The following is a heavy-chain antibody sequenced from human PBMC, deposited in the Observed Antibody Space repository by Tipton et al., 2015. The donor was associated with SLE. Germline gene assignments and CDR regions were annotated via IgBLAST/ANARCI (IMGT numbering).Heavy chain of an antibody. V-gene: IGHV4-61*05. CDR3: ARRVRGGWYDY. D-gene: IGHD6-19*01. CDR2: IYYGGST. Sequence: TLSLTCSVPDGFISSSRYYWGWIRQPPGMGLEWIGYIYYGGSTNYNPSLKSRVTISVDTSKNQFSLKLCSVTAADTAVYYCARRVRGGWYDYWGQGTLVTVSS. CDR1: DGFISSSRYY. J-gene: IGHJ4*02.